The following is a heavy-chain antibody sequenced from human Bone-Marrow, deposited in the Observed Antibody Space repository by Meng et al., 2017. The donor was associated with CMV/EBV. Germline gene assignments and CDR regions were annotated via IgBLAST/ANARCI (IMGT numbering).Heavy chain of an antibody. CDR1: GYTFTGYY. D-gene: IGHD5-24*01. J-gene: IGHJ4*02. Sequence: ASVKVSCKASGYTFTGYYMNWVRQAPGQGLEWMGWINPDSGGTNYAQKFKGRVTTTRDTSISTAYMELSRLRSDDTAVYYCARGGKVQGRWLQFYWGQGTLVTVS. CDR2: INPDSGGT. V-gene: IGHV1-2*02. CDR3: ARGGKVQGRWLQFY.